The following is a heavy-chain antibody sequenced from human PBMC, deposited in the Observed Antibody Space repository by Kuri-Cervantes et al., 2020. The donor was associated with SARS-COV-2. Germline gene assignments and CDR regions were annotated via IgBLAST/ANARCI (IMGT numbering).Heavy chain of an antibody. V-gene: IGHV4-34*01. CDR2: INHSGST. Sequence: ESLKISCAVYGGSFSGYYWSWIRQPPGKGLEWIGEINHSGSTNYNPSLKSRVTISVDTSKNQFSLKLSSVTAADTAVYYCAREVGVKYSSSSGSNWFDPWGQGTLVTVSS. CDR3: AREVGVKYSSSSGSNWFDP. D-gene: IGHD6-6*01. J-gene: IGHJ5*02. CDR1: GGSFSGYY.